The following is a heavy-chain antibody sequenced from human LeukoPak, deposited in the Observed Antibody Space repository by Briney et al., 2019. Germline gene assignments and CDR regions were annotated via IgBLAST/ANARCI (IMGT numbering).Heavy chain of an antibody. CDR3: ARARGYYYGMDV. V-gene: IGHV1-18*04. J-gene: IGHJ6*02. D-gene: IGHD3-10*01. CDR1: GYTFTNYY. CDR2: ISAYNGNT. Sequence: ASVKVSCKASGYTFTNYYIHWVRQAPGHGLEWMGWISAYNGNTNYAQKLQGRVTMTTDTSTSTAYMELRSLRSDDTAVYYCARARGYYYGMDVWGQGTTVTVSS.